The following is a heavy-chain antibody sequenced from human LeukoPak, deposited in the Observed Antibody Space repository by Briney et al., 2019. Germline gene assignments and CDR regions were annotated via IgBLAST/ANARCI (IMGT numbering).Heavy chain of an antibody. J-gene: IGHJ2*01. CDR3: ARDLRATPEQYFDL. CDR2: INAGNGNT. Sequence: ASVKVSCKASGYTFTSYAMHWVRQAPGQRLEWMGWINAGNGNTKYSQKFQGRVTITRDTSASTAYMELSSLRSEDTAVYYCARDLRATPEQYFDLWGRGTLVTVSS. CDR1: GYTFTSYA. V-gene: IGHV1-3*01. D-gene: IGHD4-23*01.